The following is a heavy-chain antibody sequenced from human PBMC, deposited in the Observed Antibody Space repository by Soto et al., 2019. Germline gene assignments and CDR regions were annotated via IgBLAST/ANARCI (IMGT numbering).Heavy chain of an antibody. J-gene: IGHJ6*02. CDR3: ARTGISTRGDMDV. Sequence: QVQLVESGGGVVQPGRSLRLSCAASGFTFSSYAMHWVRQAPGKGLEWVAVISYDGSNKYYADSVKGRFTISRDNSKNTLYLQMNSLRADDTAVYYCARTGISTRGDMDVLGQGTTVTVSS. V-gene: IGHV3-30-3*01. CDR1: GFTFSSYA. CDR2: ISYDGSNK. D-gene: IGHD3-3*02.